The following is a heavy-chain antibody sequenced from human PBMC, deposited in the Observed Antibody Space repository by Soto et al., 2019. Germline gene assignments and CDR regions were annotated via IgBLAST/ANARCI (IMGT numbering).Heavy chain of an antibody. Sequence: QVQLQESGPGLVKPSQTLSLTCTVSGDSMGSGGHYYNWIRLLPGKGLEWIGYIYYSGATHYNTSLRGRVSTSFDTSNNQFSLRLISVTAADTALYFCARDKDLEPTVWGYWGQGTQVTVSS. CDR2: IYYSGAT. CDR3: ARDKDLEPTVWGY. CDR1: GDSMGSGGHY. J-gene: IGHJ4*02. D-gene: IGHD7-27*01. V-gene: IGHV4-31*03.